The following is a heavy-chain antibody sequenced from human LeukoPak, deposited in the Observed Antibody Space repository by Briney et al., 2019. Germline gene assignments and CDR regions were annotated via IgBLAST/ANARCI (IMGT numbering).Heavy chain of an antibody. CDR1: GYTFTSYG. V-gene: IGHV1-18*01. J-gene: IGHJ4*02. CDR3: ARYYRSGYYHYFDY. CDR2: ISAYNGNT. Sequence: VASVKVSCKASGYTFTSYGISWVRQAPGQGLEWMGWISAYNGNTNYAQKLQGRVTVTTDTSTSTAYMELRSLRSDDTAVYYCARYYRSGYYHYFDYWGQGTLVTVSS. D-gene: IGHD3-22*01.